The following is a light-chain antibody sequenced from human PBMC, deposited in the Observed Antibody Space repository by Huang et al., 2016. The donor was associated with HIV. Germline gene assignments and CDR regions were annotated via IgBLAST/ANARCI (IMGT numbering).Light chain of an antibody. CDR3: QKYNSAPIT. J-gene: IGKJ5*01. CDR2: AAS. CDR1: QDIDNY. Sequence: DIQMTQSPSSLSASVGDSVTITCRASQDIDNYLAWYQQKPGKVTKLLIFAASALKAGVPPRVSGSGSGTHFSLNISSLQPEDVATYYGQKYNSAPITFGQGTRLEI. V-gene: IGKV1-27*01.